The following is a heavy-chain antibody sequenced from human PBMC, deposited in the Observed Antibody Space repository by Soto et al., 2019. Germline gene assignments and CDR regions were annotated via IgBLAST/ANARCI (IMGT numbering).Heavy chain of an antibody. CDR1: DGSISSSNW. J-gene: IGHJ4*02. CDR2: IYHSGST. Sequence: SETLSLTCAVSDGSISSSNWWSWVHQPPGKGLEWIGEIYHSGSTNYNPSLKSRVTISVDKSKNQFSLKLSSVTAADTAVYYCARVIAVAGILYFDYWGQGTLVTVSS. CDR3: ARVIAVAGILYFDY. D-gene: IGHD6-19*01. V-gene: IGHV4-4*02.